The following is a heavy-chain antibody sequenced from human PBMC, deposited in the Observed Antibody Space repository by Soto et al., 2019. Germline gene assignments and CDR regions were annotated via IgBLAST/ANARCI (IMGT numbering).Heavy chain of an antibody. D-gene: IGHD2-21*02. CDR2: IRVKNGNT. CDR1: GYTFTSYG. Sequence: ASVTVSCKASGYTFTSYGRSWVRQAPGQGLEWMGWIRVKNGNTNYAQNFQGRFTMTTDTSTSTAYMELRSLRSDDTAVYYCARGPTVGDIWGQGTMVTVS. CDR3: ARGPTVGDI. J-gene: IGHJ3*02. V-gene: IGHV1-18*01.